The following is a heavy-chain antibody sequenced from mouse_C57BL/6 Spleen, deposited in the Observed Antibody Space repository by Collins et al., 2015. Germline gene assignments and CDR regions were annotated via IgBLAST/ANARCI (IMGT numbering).Heavy chain of an antibody. CDR2: IDPSDSYT. J-gene: IGHJ2*01. V-gene: IGHV1-59*01. Sequence: QVQLQQPGAELVRPGTSVKLSCKASGYTFTSYWMHWVKQRPGQGLEWIGVIDPSDSYTNYNQKFKGKATLTVDTSSSTAYMQLSSLTSEDSAVYYCASPRRAPFDYWGQGTTLTVSS. CDR1: GYTFTSYW. CDR3: ASPRRAPFDY.